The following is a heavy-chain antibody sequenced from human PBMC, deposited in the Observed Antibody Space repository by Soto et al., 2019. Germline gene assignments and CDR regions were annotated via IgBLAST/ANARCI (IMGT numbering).Heavy chain of an antibody. Sequence: QVQVVQSGTELKKPGASVKVSCKASGYTSTDNGFNWVRQAPGQGLEWMGWISAHNGNTNYAQKFQGRVTMTTDPSTSTAYMELRSLRSDDTAVYSCARAAPGYCSRTSCYGVFQYWGQGTLVTVSS. V-gene: IGHV1-18*01. CDR1: GYTSTDNG. J-gene: IGHJ1*01. CDR3: ARAAPGYCSRTSCYGVFQY. CDR2: ISAHNGNT. D-gene: IGHD2-2*03.